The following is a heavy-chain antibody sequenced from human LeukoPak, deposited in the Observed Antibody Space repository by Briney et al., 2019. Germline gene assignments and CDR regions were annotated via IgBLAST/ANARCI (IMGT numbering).Heavy chain of an antibody. D-gene: IGHD1-26*01. CDR1: GGSISSYY. Sequence: SETLSLTCTVSGGSISSYYWSWIRQPPGKGLEWIGYIYYSGSTNCNPSLKSRVTISVDTSKNQFSLKLSSVTATDTAMYYCARSSSGSPMHYWGQGTLVTVSS. CDR3: ARSSSGSPMHY. J-gene: IGHJ4*02. CDR2: IYYSGST. V-gene: IGHV4-59*01.